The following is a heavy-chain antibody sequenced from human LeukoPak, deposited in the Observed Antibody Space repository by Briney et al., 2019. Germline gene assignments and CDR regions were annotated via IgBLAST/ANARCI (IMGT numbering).Heavy chain of an antibody. J-gene: IGHJ4*02. CDR3: VRSVGGTDS. D-gene: IGHD1-26*01. CDR2: INPDGSST. CDR1: GFTFSNSW. V-gene: IGHV3-74*01. Sequence: PGGSLRLSCAASGFTFSNSWMHWVRHAPGKGLVWVSRINPDGSSTTYADSVKGRFTISRDNAKNTVYLQMNSLRAEDTAVYYCVRSVGGTDSWGQGTLVTVSS.